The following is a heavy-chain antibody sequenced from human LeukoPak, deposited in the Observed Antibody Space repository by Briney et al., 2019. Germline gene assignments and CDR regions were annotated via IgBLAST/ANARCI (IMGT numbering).Heavy chain of an antibody. CDR1: GFIFSSSG. J-gene: IGHJ6*02. CDR2: IRYDSSDE. CDR3: ARDPGPTSFYYGLDV. Sequence: GGSLRLSCAASGFIFSSSGMHWVRQAPGQGLEWVAFIRYDSSDEYYADSIKARFTISRDNSKHTLYLQMNILRAEDTAVYFCARDPGPTSFYYGLDVWGQGTTVTVS. V-gene: IGHV3-30*02. D-gene: IGHD2/OR15-2a*01.